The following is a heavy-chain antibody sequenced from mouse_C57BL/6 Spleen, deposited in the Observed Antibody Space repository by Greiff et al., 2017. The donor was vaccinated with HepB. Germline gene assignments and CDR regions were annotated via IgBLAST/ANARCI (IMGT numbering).Heavy chain of an antibody. CDR3: TRVNWDFFAY. D-gene: IGHD4-1*02. Sequence: EVMLVESGEGLVKPGGSLKLSCAASGFTFSSYAMSWVRQTPEKRLEWVAYISSGGDYIYYADTVKGRFTISRDNARNTLYLQMSSLKSEDTAMYYCTRVNWDFFAYWGQGTLVTVSA. CDR1: GFTFSSYA. J-gene: IGHJ3*01. V-gene: IGHV5-9-1*02. CDR2: ISSGGDYI.